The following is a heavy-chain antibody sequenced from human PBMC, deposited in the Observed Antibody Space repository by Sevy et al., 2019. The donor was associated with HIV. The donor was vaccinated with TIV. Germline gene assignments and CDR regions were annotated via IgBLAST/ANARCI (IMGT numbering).Heavy chain of an antibody. V-gene: IGHV3-7*03. J-gene: IGHJ4*02. D-gene: IGHD2-15*01. CDR3: ARVRRKIRFGYCSGGSCYVFDY. CDR1: GFTFSSYW. Sequence: GGSLRLSCAASGFTFSSYWMSWVRQAPGKGLEWVANIKQDGSEKYYVDSVKGRFTISRDNAKNSLYLQMNSLRAEDTAVYYCARVRRKIRFGYCSGGSCYVFDYWGQGTLVTVSS. CDR2: IKQDGSEK.